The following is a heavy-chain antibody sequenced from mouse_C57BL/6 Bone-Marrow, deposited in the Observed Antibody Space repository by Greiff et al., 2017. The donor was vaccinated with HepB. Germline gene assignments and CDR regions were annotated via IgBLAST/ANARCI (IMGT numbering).Heavy chain of an antibody. CDR3: ARRGLPHWYFDV. J-gene: IGHJ1*03. V-gene: IGHV1-55*01. CDR2: IYPGSGST. D-gene: IGHD5-5*01. CDR1: GYTFTSYW. Sequence: VQLQQPGAELVKPGASVKMSCKASGYTFTSYWITWVKQRPGQGLEWIGDIYPGSGSTNYNEKFKSKATLTVDTSSSTAYMQLSSLTSEDSAVYYCARRGLPHWYFDVWGTGTTVTVSS.